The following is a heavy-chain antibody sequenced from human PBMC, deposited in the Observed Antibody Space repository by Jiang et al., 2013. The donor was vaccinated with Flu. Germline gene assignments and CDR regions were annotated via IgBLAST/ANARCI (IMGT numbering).Heavy chain of an antibody. CDR3: AKDLRYITYYDSSGYYPSDY. CDR1: GFTFSSYA. V-gene: IGHV3-23*01. CDR2: ISGSGGST. D-gene: IGHD3-22*01. J-gene: IGHJ4*02. Sequence: GFTFSSYAMSWVRPGSREGGVEWVSAISGSGGSTYYADSVKGWFTISRDNSKNTLYLQMNSLRAEDTAVYYCAKDLRYITYYDSSGYYPSDYWGQGTLVTVSS.